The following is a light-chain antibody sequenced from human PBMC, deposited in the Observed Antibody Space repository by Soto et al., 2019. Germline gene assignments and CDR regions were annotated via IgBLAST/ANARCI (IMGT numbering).Light chain of an antibody. J-gene: IGLJ3*02. CDR3: SSYTTSSTLV. V-gene: IGLV2-14*01. CDR1: SSDVGGYNY. CDR2: EVS. Sequence: QSVLTQPASVSGSPGQSITISCTGTSSDVGGYNYVSWYQQHPGKAPKVMIYEVSNRPSGVSNRFSGSKSGNTASLTISGLQAEDEADYYCSSYTTSSTLVFGGGTKLTLL.